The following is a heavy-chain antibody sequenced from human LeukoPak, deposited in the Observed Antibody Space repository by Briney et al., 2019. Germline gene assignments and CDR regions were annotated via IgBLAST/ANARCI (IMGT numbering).Heavy chain of an antibody. J-gene: IGHJ4*02. Sequence: GGSLRLSCAASGFTFSDYYMSWIRQAPGKGLEWVSYIRSSGSTIYYADSVKGRFTISRDNAKHSLYLQMNSLRAEDTAVYYCARVLYSTYLEYWGQGTLVTVSS. CDR1: GFTFSDYY. CDR2: IRSSGSTI. CDR3: ARVLYSTYLEY. D-gene: IGHD4-11*01. V-gene: IGHV3-11*04.